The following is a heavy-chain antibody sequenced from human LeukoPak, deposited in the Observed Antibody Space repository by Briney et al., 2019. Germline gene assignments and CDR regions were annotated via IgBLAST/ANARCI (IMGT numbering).Heavy chain of an antibody. CDR3: VKDLYSSSWYWFDP. V-gene: IGHV3-64D*06. CDR1: GFTFSSYA. Sequence: PGGSLRLSCSASGFTFSSYAMHWVRQAPGKGLEYVSAISSNGSSTYYADSVEGRFTISRDNSKNTLYLQMSSLRAEDTAVYYCVKDLYSSSWYWFDPWGQGTLVTVSS. J-gene: IGHJ5*02. D-gene: IGHD6-13*01. CDR2: ISSNGSST.